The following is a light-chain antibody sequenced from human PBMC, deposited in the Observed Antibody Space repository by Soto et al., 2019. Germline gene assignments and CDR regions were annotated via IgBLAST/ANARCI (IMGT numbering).Light chain of an antibody. CDR3: QQYGSSVT. Sequence: DTVLTQSPGTLSLSPGERATLSCRASQSVRSRYLAWYQQKAGQAPRLLIYDASRRATGIPDRFSGSGSGTDFTLTISRLEPEDFAVYYCQQYGSSVTFGGGTKVEIK. V-gene: IGKV3-20*01. CDR1: QSVRSRY. CDR2: DAS. J-gene: IGKJ4*01.